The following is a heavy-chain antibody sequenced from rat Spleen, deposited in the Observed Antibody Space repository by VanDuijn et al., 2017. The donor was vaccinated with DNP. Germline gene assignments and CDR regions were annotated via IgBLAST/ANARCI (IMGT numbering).Heavy chain of an antibody. CDR3: ARHPLYGGYMYFDS. J-gene: IGHJ2*01. V-gene: IGHV5-22*01. CDR2: IRYAGENK. Sequence: EVQLVESGGGLVQPGRSLKLSCVASGFTFNDFYMAWVRQTPQKGLEWVASIRYAGENKEYGDSGKGRFTISRDNGKNSLYLHMDSLKSEDTATYYCARHPLYGGYMYFDSWGQGVMVTVSS. CDR1: GFTFNDFY. D-gene: IGHD1-11*01.